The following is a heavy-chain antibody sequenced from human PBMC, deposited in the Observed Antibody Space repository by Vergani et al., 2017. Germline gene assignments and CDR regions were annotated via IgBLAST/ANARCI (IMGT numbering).Heavy chain of an antibody. CDR1: GGSINSHNYY. CDR3: ARGSFLGGSCYEPLFGC. V-gene: IGHV4-61*02. CDR2: IHTSGST. D-gene: IGHD2-15*01. J-gene: IGHJ4*02. Sequence: QVQLQESGPGLVKPSQTLSLTCTVSGGSINSHNYYWSWIRQPAGKGREWIGRIHTSGSTNYNPSLKSRLTMSEDTSKNQFSLNLTSVTAADTAVYFCARGSFLGGSCYEPLFGCWGQGILVTVSS.